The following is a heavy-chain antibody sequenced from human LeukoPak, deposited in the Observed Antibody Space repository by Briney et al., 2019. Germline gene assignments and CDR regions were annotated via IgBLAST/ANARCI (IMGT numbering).Heavy chain of an antibody. D-gene: IGHD3-10*01. CDR1: GGSISSYY. Sequence: SETLSLTCTVSGGSISSYYWSWIRQPPGKGLEWIGYIYYSGSTNYNPSLKSRVTISVDTSKNQFSLKLSSVTAADTAVYYCAKGSTPLWYFDLWGRGTLVTVSS. J-gene: IGHJ2*01. CDR2: IYYSGST. CDR3: AKGSTPLWYFDL. V-gene: IGHV4-59*08.